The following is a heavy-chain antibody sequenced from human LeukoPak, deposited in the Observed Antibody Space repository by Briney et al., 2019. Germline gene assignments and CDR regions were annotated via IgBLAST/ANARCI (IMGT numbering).Heavy chain of an antibody. J-gene: IGHJ4*02. CDR3: ATFSGDYASMDPDY. V-gene: IGHV4-39*07. D-gene: IGHD4-17*01. Sequence: PSETLSLTCTVSGGSISSSSYYWGWIRQPPGKGLEWIGSIYYSGSTYYNPSLKSRVTISVDTSKNQFSLKLSSVTAADTAVYYCATFSGDYASMDPDYWGQGTLVTVSS. CDR1: GGSISSSSYY. CDR2: IYYSGST.